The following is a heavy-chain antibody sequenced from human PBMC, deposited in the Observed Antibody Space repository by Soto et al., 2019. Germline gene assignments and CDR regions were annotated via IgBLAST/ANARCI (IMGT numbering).Heavy chain of an antibody. CDR2: IYYSGST. CDR1: GGSISSGDYY. D-gene: IGHD3-10*01. CDR3: ARGYGSGSYSTPYYYYYYGMDV. V-gene: IGHV4-30-4*01. J-gene: IGHJ6*02. Sequence: SETLSLTCTVSGGSISSGDYYWSWIRQPPGKGLEWIGYIYYSGSTYYNPSLKSRVTISVDTSKNQFSLKLGSVTAADTAVYYCARGYGSGSYSTPYYYYYYGMDVWGQGTTVTVSS.